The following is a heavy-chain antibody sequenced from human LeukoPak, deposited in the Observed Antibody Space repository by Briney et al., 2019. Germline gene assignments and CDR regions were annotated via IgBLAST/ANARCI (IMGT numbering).Heavy chain of an antibody. CDR2: VTSDGGDQ. D-gene: IGHD3-10*02. Sequence: QPGGSLRLSCAASGFPFSGYGMHWVRQAPGKGLEWVAGVTSDGGDQYSADSVKGRFTVSRDTSQNTFYLQMTSLTAEDTAVYYCTRASRFRSPGMFDYWGQGTLVTVSS. J-gene: IGHJ4*02. CDR3: TRASRFRSPGMFDY. V-gene: IGHV3-30*03. CDR1: GFPFSGYG.